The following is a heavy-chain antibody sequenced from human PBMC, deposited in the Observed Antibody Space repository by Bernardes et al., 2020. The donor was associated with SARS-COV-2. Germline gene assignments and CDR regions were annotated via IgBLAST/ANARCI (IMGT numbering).Heavy chain of an antibody. V-gene: IGHV3-30*18. J-gene: IGHJ6*02. CDR2: ISYDGSNK. CDR1: GFTFSSYG. D-gene: IGHD1-26*01. Sequence: GGSLRLSCAASGFTFSSYGMHWVRQAPGKGLEWVALISYDGSNKYYADSVKGRFTISRDNSKNTLYLQMNSLRAEDTAVYYCAKTWRGNYYYGMDVWGQGTTVTVSS. CDR3: AKTWRGNYYYGMDV.